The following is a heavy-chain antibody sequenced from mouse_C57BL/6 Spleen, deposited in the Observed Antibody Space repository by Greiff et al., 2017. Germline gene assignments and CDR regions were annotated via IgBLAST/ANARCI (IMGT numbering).Heavy chain of an antibody. V-gene: IGHV1-42*01. CDR3: ARRGATDY. CDR2: INPSTGGT. Sequence: VHVKQSGPELVKPGASVKISCKASGYSFTGYYMNWVKQSPEQSLEWIGEINPSTGGTTYNQKFKAKATLTVDKSSSTAYMQLKSLTSEDSAVYYCARRGATDYWGQGTTLTVSS. CDR1: GYSFTGYY. D-gene: IGHD1-1*01. J-gene: IGHJ2*01.